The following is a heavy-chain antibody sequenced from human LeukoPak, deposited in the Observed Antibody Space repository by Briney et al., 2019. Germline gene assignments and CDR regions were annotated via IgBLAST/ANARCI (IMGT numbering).Heavy chain of an antibody. J-gene: IGHJ5*02. CDR3: ATNLPGYSYGYWVA. CDR1: GGSMSNYY. CDR2: MFYTGSG. V-gene: IGHV4-59*01. D-gene: IGHD5-18*01. Sequence: SETLSLTCTVSGGSMSNYYWNWTRQPPGKGLEWIGYMFYTGSGKYNPSLKSRVTISVDTSKRQISLKLTSVTAADTAVYYCATNLPGYSYGYWVAWGQGTLVTVSS.